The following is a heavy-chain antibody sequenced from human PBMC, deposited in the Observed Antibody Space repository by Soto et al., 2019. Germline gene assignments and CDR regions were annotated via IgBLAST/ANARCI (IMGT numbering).Heavy chain of an antibody. CDR1: GFTFSSGG. CDR2: INSDGSRT. V-gene: IGHV3-74*01. J-gene: IGHJ4*02. D-gene: IGHD1-26*01. CDR3: SCTFDEWELLKY. Sequence: PGGSLRLSCAASGFTFSSGGMHWVRQVPGKGLVWVSRINSDGSRTSYADSVKGRFTISRDNAKNTLFLQMNSLRAEDTAVYYCSCTFDEWELLKYWGQGTLVTVSS.